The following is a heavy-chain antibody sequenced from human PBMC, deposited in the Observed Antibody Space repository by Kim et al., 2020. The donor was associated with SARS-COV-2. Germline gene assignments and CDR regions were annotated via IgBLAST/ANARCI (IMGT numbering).Heavy chain of an antibody. CDR1: GFTVSSNY. Sequence: GGSLRLSCAASGFTVSSNYMSWVRQAPGKGLEWVSVIYSGGSTYYADSVKGRFTISRDNSKNTLYLQMNSLRAEDTAVYYCARGLGSQQLVFFDYWGQGTLVTVSS. D-gene: IGHD6-13*01. J-gene: IGHJ4*02. CDR2: IYSGGST. CDR3: ARGLGSQQLVFFDY. V-gene: IGHV3-66*02.